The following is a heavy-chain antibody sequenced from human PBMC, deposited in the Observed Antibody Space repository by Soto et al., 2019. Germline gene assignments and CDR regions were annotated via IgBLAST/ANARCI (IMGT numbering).Heavy chain of an antibody. CDR1: GGSISSGGYY. CDR2: IYYSGST. CDR3: ARVTYCGGDCYPDPFDY. J-gene: IGHJ4*02. V-gene: IGHV4-31*03. Sequence: SETLSLTCTVSGGSISSGGYYWSWIRQHPGKGLEWIGYIYYSGSTYYNPSLKSRVTISVDTSKNQFSLKLSSVTAADTAVYYCARVTYCGGDCYPDPFDYWGQGTLVTVSS. D-gene: IGHD2-21*02.